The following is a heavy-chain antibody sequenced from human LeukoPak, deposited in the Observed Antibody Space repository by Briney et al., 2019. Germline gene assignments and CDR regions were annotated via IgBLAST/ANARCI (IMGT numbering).Heavy chain of an antibody. D-gene: IGHD1-14*01. Sequence: AASVKVSCKVSEYTVTELSFHWVRQAPGEGLEWMGGFDAENDETIYAQKFQGRVTVTQDTSTDTAYMELSSLRSEDTAVYYCATEKAWNHGGFDYWGQGTPVIVSS. J-gene: IGHJ4*02. CDR2: FDAENDET. V-gene: IGHV1-24*01. CDR3: ATEKAWNHGGFDY. CDR1: EYTVTELS.